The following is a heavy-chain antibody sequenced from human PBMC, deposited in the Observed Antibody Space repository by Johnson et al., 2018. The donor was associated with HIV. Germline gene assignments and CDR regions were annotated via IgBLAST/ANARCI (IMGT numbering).Heavy chain of an antibody. CDR1: GFTFSTYP. CDR2: ISYDGSNK. J-gene: IGHJ3*02. CDR3: AKDRGSGDVFDI. V-gene: IGHV3-30*04. Sequence: QVQLVESGGGVVQPGRSLRLSCAASGFTFSTYPMHWVRQAPGKGLEWVAVISYDGSNKYYADSVKGRFTISRDSSKNTRYLQMNSLRAEDTAVYYCAKDRGSGDVFDIWGQGTMVTVSS. D-gene: IGHD1-26*01.